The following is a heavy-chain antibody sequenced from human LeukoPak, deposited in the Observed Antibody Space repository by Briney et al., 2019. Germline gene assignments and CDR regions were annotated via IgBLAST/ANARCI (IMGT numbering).Heavy chain of an antibody. CDR3: ARDGDLRGLGY. Sequence: GRSLRLSCAASGFSFSNYAMHWVRQAPGKGLEWVAVIWHDGSDRYYADSVEGRFTISRDNAKNSLYLQMNSLRAEDTAVYYCARDGDLRGLGYWGQGILVTVSS. V-gene: IGHV3-33*01. CDR1: GFSFSNYA. J-gene: IGHJ4*02. D-gene: IGHD7-27*01. CDR2: IWHDGSDR.